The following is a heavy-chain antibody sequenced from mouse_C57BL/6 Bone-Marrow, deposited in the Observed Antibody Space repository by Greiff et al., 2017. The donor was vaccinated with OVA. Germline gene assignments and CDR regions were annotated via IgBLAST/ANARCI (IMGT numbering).Heavy chain of an antibody. Sequence: EVKLMESGEGLVKPGGSLKLSCEASGFTFSSYAMSWFRQPPAQSLEWVAYISSGGDYIYYADTVKGRFTISRDNARNTLYLQMSSLKSEDTAMYYCTRGAQYYAMDYWGQGTSVTVSS. CDR3: TRGAQYYAMDY. D-gene: IGHD3-2*02. CDR2: ISSGGDYI. V-gene: IGHV5-9-1*02. J-gene: IGHJ4*01. CDR1: GFTFSSYA.